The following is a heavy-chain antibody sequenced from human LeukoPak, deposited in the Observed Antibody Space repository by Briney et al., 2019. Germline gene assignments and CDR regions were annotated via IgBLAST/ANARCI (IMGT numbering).Heavy chain of an antibody. CDR2: ISSSGSTI. J-gene: IGHJ4*02. CDR3: ASMVVVAARDY. Sequence: GGSLRLSCAASGFTFSRYEMNWVRQAPGKGLEWVSYISSSGSTIYYADSVKGRFTISRDNAKNSLYLQMNSLRAEDTAVYYCASMVVVAARDYWGQGTLVTVSS. V-gene: IGHV3-48*03. D-gene: IGHD2-15*01. CDR1: GFTFSRYE.